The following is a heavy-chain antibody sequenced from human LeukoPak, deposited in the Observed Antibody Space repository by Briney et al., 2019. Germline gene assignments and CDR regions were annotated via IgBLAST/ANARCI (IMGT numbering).Heavy chain of an antibody. CDR2: INTAGDT. J-gene: IGHJ4*02. CDR1: GFTFSTYD. V-gene: IGHV3-13*04. D-gene: IGHD5-18*01. CDR3: AKHGDTAMWLDY. Sequence: GGSLRLSCAASGFTFSTYDMLWVRQATGKGLEWVSAINTAGDTYYSGSVRGRFTISRENAENSLYLQMNSLRAEDTAVYYCAKHGDTAMWLDYWGQGTLVTVSS.